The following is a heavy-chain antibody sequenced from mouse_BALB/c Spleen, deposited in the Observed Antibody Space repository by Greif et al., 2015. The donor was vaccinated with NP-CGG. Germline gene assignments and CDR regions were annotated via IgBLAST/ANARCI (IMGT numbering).Heavy chain of an antibody. CDR3: TRDRGYGKERFAY. D-gene: IGHD2-10*02. CDR2: ISSGGSYT. J-gene: IGHJ3*01. CDR1: GFTFSSYT. V-gene: IGHV5-6-4*01. Sequence: DVKLQESGGGLVKPGGSLKLSCAASGFTFSSYTMSWVRQTPEKRLEWVATISSGGSYTYYPDSVKGRFTISRDNAKNTLYLQMSSLKSEDTAMYYCTRDRGYGKERFAYCGQGTLVTVSA.